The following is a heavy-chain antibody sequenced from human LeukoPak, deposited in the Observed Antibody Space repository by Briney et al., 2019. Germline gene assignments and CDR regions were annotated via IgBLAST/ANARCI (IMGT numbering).Heavy chain of an antibody. CDR2: IYYSGST. J-gene: IGHJ3*02. CDR1: GCSISSGGYY. CDR3: ARDGRKYYYDSSGPNDAFDI. Sequence: SQTLSLTCTVSGCSISSGGYYWSWIRQPPGKGLEWIGYIYYSGSTYYNPSLKSRVTISVDTSKNKFSLKLSSVTAADTAVYYCARDGRKYYYDSSGPNDAFDIWGQGTMVTVSS. D-gene: IGHD3-22*01. V-gene: IGHV4-31*03.